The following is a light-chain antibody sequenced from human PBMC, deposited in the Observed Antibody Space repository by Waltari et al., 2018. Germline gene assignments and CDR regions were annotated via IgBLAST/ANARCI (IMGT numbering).Light chain of an antibody. J-gene: IGLJ3*02. CDR3: HSRDTISTRV. Sequence: SSELTQDPAVSVALGQTVRITCQGDSLRRYYASRYQQRPGQAPRLVLYGQDNRPPGIPDRFSGSTSGDTASLTITGAQAEDEADYYCHSRDTISTRVFGGGTRLTV. CDR1: SLRRYY. CDR2: GQD. V-gene: IGLV3-19*01.